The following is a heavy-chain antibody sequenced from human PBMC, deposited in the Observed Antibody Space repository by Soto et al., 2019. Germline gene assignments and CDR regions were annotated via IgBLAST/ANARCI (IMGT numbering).Heavy chain of an antibody. CDR3: ATRYSSSSHYYGMDV. J-gene: IGHJ6*02. CDR2: IYYSGST. CDR1: GGSISSSSYY. Sequence: PXATLSLTCTVSGGSISSSSYYWGWIRQPPGKGLEWIGSIYYSGSTYYNPSLKSRVTISVDTSKNQFSLKLSSVTAADTAVYYCATRYSSSSHYYGMDVWGQGTTVTVSS. D-gene: IGHD6-6*01. V-gene: IGHV4-39*01.